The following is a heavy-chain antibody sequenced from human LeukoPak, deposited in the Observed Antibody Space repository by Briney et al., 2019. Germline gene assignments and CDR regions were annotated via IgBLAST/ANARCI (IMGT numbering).Heavy chain of an antibody. CDR1: GYTFTGYY. D-gene: IGHD6-13*01. J-gene: IGHJ4*02. CDR3: ARVPGYSSSWHFDF. V-gene: IGHV1-2*02. CDR2: INANSGGT. Sequence: ASVKVSCKASGYTFTGYYMHWVRQAPGQGLEWMGWINANSGGTNYAQKFQGRVTMTRDTSISTAYMELSRLRSDDTAVYYCARVPGYSSSWHFDFWGQGTLVTVSS.